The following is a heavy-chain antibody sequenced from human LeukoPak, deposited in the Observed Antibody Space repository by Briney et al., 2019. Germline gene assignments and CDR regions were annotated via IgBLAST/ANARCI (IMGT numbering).Heavy chain of an antibody. Sequence: SQTLSLTCAVSGGSISSGGYSWSWIRQPPGTGLEWIGYIYYSGSTNYNPSLKSRVTISVDTSKNQFSLKLSSVTAADTAVYYCARERRTSSLRTYYYYYGMDVWGQGTTVTVSS. V-gene: IGHV4-30-4*07. D-gene: IGHD2-2*01. J-gene: IGHJ6*02. CDR1: GGSISSGGYS. CDR2: IYYSGST. CDR3: ARERRTSSLRTYYYYYGMDV.